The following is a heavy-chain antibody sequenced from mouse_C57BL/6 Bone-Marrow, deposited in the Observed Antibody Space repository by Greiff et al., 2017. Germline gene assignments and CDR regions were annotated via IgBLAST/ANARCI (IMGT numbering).Heavy chain of an antibody. J-gene: IGHJ2*01. CDR3: AVYDYDSRSDFDD. D-gene: IGHD1-1*01. Sequence: VQLQQSVAELVRPGASVKLSCTASGFNIKNTYMHWVKQRPEQGLEWIGRIDPANGNTKYAPKFQGKATITADTSSNTAYLQLSSLTSEDAAIYYRAVYDYDSRSDFDDWGQGTTLTVSS. CDR2: IDPANGNT. V-gene: IGHV14-3*01. CDR1: GFNIKNTY.